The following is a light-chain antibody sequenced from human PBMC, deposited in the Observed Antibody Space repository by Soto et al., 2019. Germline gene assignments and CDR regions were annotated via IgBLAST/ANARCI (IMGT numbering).Light chain of an antibody. Sequence: SVLTQPPSVSGAPGQRVTISCTGSSSNIGADYDVQWYQQLPGTAPKLLIYANTYRPSGVPDRFSGSKSGTSASLAITGLQAEDEADYYCSSYTSSSTVVFGGGTKVTVL. CDR2: ANT. V-gene: IGLV1-40*01. CDR3: SSYTSSSTVV. J-gene: IGLJ2*01. CDR1: SSNIGADYD.